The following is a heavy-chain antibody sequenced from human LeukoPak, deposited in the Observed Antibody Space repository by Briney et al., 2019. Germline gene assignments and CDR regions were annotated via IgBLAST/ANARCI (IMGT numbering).Heavy chain of an antibody. D-gene: IGHD3-10*01. CDR1: XXXVGXXA. Sequence: XLRLSCSXXXXXVGXXAMNXXRXSRXXXPEXXXLXSXEGSYHNYADSVKCPFTISRDNSKNILFLQMNSLTAKDTAVYYCAREAYDYGSGSTEPNYGFDVWGQGSWVTVSS. CDR2: XSXEGSYH. V-gene: IGHV3-30*01. CDR3: AREAYDYGSGSTEPNYGFDV. J-gene: IGHJ6*02.